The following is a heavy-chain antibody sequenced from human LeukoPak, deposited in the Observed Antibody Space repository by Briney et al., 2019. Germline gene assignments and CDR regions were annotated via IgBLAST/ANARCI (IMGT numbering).Heavy chain of an antibody. J-gene: IGHJ2*01. CDR3: TRAGSYGYYWYFDL. Sequence: SQTLSLTCAISGDSVSSNSATWNWIRQSPSRGLEWLGRTYYRSKWYNDHAVSVKSRITINPDTSKNQFSLQLNSVTPEDTAVYYRTRAGSYGYYWYFDLWGRGTLVTVSS. D-gene: IGHD5-18*01. V-gene: IGHV6-1*01. CDR1: GDSVSSNSAT. CDR2: TYYRSKWYN.